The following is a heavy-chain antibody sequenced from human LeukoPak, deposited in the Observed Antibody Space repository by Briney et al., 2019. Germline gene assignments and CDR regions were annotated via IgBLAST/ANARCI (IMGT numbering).Heavy chain of an antibody. CDR1: GFTFSSAW. D-gene: IGHD1-26*01. V-gene: IGHV3-15*01. J-gene: IGHJ4*02. Sequence: PGGSLRLSCAASGFTFSSAWMSWVRQAPGKGLEWVGRIKSKTDGGTTDSAAPVKGRLTISRDDSKNMVYLQMNSVKTEDTAVYYCTTTLVGESGARLNYWGQGTLVTVSS. CDR2: IKSKTDGGTT. CDR3: TTTLVGESGARLNY.